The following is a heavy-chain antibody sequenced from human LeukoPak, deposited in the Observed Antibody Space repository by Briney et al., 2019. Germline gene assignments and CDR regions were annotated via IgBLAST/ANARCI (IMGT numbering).Heavy chain of an antibody. Sequence: SVKVSCKASGGTFSSYAISWVRQAPGQGLEWKGGIIPIFGTANYAQKFQGRVTITADESTSTAYMELSSLRSEDTAVYYCARSNGSGSYTPIYNWFDPWGQGTLVTVSS. CDR1: GGTFSSYA. V-gene: IGHV1-69*13. D-gene: IGHD3-10*01. CDR2: IIPIFGTA. CDR3: ARSNGSGSYTPIYNWFDP. J-gene: IGHJ5*02.